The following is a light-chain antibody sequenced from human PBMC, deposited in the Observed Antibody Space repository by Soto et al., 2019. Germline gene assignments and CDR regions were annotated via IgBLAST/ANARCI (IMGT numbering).Light chain of an antibody. Sequence: QSVLTQPPSVSGAPGQRVTISCTGSSSNIGAGYDVHWYQQIPGTAPKLLISSFNQRPSGVPDRFSGSKSGSSASLAISGLQSEDEADYYCAAWDDRLNGWVFGGGTKLTVL. J-gene: IGLJ3*02. CDR2: SFN. CDR1: SSNIGAGYD. V-gene: IGLV1-40*01. CDR3: AAWDDRLNGWV.